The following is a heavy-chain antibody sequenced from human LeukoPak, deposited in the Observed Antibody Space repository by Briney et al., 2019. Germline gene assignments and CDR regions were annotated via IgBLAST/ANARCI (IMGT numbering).Heavy chain of an antibody. D-gene: IGHD3-16*01. CDR1: GYTFTSYG. V-gene: IGHV1-18*01. CDR2: ISAYNGNT. Sequence: ASVKVSCKASGYTFTSYGISWVRQAPGQGLEWMGWISAYNGNTNYAQKLQGRVTMTTDTSTSTAYTELRSLRSDDTAVYYCSARSLGGQYYGMDVWGQGTTVTVSS. J-gene: IGHJ6*02. CDR3: SARSLGGQYYGMDV.